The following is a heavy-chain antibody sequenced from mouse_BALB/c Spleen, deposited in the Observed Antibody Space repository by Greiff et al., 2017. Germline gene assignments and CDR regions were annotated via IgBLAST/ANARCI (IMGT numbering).Heavy chain of an antibody. CDR3: ARPPYFDY. CDR1: GYSFTGYY. J-gene: IGHJ2*01. Sequence: EVQLQQSGPELVKPGASVKISCKASGYSFTGYYMHWVKQSHVKSLEWIGRINPYNGATSYNQNFKDKASLTVDKSSSTAYMELHSLTSEDSAVYYCARPPYFDYWGQGTTLTVSS. V-gene: IGHV1-26*01. CDR2: INPYNGAT.